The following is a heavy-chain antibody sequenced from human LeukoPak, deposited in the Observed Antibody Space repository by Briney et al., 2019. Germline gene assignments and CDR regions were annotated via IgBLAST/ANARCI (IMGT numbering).Heavy chain of an antibody. Sequence: PSETLSLTCTVSNGSISSYHWSWVRRPPGKGLEWIGYILTSGTTNYNPSLKSRLTISVDTSKNQFTLKLSSVTAADTAVYYCARLRVSGSYLYYFDYWGQGALVTVSS. V-gene: IGHV4-4*09. D-gene: IGHD1-26*01. CDR2: ILTSGTT. CDR1: NGSISSYH. CDR3: ARLRVSGSYLYYFDY. J-gene: IGHJ4*02.